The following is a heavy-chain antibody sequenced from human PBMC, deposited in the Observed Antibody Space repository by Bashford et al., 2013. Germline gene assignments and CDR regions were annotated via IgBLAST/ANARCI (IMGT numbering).Heavy chain of an antibody. D-gene: IGHD1-26*01. Sequence: IVWVRQAPGQGLEWMGWISAYNGNTNYAQKVQGRVTMTRDTSISTAYMELSSLRSDDTAVYFCARDGPVVGVWNAFDVWGQGTVVTVSS. J-gene: IGHJ3*01. CDR2: ISAYNGNT. V-gene: IGHV1-18*01. CDR3: ARDGPVVGVWNAFDV.